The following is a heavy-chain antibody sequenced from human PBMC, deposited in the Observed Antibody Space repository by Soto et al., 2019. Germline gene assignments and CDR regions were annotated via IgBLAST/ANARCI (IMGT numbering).Heavy chain of an antibody. CDR2: IYSGGST. CDR3: ARPRYDSTGTPFDH. J-gene: IGHJ4*02. CDR1: GFTVSSNY. D-gene: IGHD3-22*01. V-gene: IGHV3-66*04. Sequence: GGSLRLSCAASGFTVSSNYMSLVRQAPGKRLAWVSVIYSGGSTYYADSVKGRFTISRDNAKNTLYLQMNSLRAEDTAVYYCARPRYDSTGTPFDHWGLGTLVTVSS.